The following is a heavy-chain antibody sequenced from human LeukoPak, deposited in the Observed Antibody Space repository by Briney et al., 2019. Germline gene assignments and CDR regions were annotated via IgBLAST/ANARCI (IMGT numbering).Heavy chain of an antibody. J-gene: IGHJ4*02. Sequence: GGSLRLSCAASGFTFSSYAMHWVRQAPGKGLEWVAVISYDGSNKYYADSVKGRFTISRDNSKNTLYLQMNSLGAEDTAVYYCARDSGDGYNWPGHFDYWGQGTLVTVSS. CDR3: ARDSGDGYNWPGHFDY. D-gene: IGHD5-24*01. V-gene: IGHV3-30-3*01. CDR2: ISYDGSNK. CDR1: GFTFSSYA.